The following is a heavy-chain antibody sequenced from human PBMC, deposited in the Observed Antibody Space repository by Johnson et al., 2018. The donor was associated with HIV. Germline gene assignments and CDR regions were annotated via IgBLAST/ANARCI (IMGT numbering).Heavy chain of an antibody. Sequence: QVQLVESGGGVVQPGRSLRLSCVASGFTFSSYGMHWVRQAPGKGLELVAIVSYDGSKKYYPDSVKGRFTISRDNSRNTLYLQMDSLRAEDTAVYYCARGSSYYYDSSGSDAFDIWGQGTMVTVSS. V-gene: IGHV3-30*03. D-gene: IGHD3-22*01. CDR2: VSYDGSKK. CDR1: GFTFSSYG. CDR3: ARGSSYYYDSSGSDAFDI. J-gene: IGHJ3*02.